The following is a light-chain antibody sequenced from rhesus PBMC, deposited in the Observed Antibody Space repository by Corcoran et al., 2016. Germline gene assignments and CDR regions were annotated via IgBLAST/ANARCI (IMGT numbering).Light chain of an antibody. CDR1: TSNIGSNY. Sequence: QSVVTQPPSMSGAPGQSVTISCFGSTSNIGSNYVYWYQQLSGQAPRLLIHSNDQRPSGVPDRFSASKSGTSASLAISGLQSEDEADYFCGAWDDSLNGFYIFGAGTRLTVL. CDR2: SND. CDR3: GAWDDSLNGFYI. J-gene: IGLJ1*01. V-gene: IGLV1-72*02.